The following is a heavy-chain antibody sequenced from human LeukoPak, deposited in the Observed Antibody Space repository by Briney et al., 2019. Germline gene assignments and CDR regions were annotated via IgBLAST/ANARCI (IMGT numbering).Heavy chain of an antibody. Sequence: SETLSLTCSVSSGFITAYYWSWIRQPPGKGLEWIGYVYYTGSTEYNPSLRSRVTISLEMSTHQFSLNLTSVTAADTAVYYCAREGDYYGSGGGIFDYWGQGTLFTVSS. J-gene: IGHJ4*02. D-gene: IGHD3-10*01. CDR3: AREGDYYGSGGGIFDY. CDR2: VYYTGST. CDR1: SGFITAYY. V-gene: IGHV4-59*01.